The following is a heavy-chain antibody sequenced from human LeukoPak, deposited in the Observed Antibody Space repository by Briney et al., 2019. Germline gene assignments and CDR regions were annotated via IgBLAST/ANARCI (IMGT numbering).Heavy chain of an antibody. CDR3: GKDQRRGYSGYYDFDY. Sequence: GGSLRLSCAASGFTFDDYAMHWVRQAPGKGLEWVSLISWDGGSTYYADSVKGRFTISRDNSKNSLYLQMNRLRAEDTALYYCGKDQRRGYSGYYDFDYWGQGTLVSVSS. J-gene: IGHJ4*02. CDR2: ISWDGGST. CDR1: GFTFDDYA. D-gene: IGHD5-12*01. V-gene: IGHV3-43D*03.